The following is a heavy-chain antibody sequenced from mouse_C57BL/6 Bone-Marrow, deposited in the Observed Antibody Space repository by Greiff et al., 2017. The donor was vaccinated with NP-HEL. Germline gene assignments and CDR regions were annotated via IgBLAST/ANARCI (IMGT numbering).Heavy chain of an antibody. Sequence: EVQRVESEGGLVQPGSSMKLSCTASGFTFSDYYMAWVRQVPEKGLEWVANINYDGSSTYYLDSLKSRFIISRDNAKNILYLQMSSLKSEDTATYYCAREGTTVVAFDYWGQGTTLTVSS. D-gene: IGHD1-1*01. CDR2: INYDGSST. CDR3: AREGTTVVAFDY. CDR1: GFTFSDYY. V-gene: IGHV5-16*01. J-gene: IGHJ2*01.